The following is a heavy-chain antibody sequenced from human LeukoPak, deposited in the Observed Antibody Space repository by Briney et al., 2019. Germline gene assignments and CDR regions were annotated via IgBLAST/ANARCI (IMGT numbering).Heavy chain of an antibody. CDR3: AREYSSSSNYYGMDV. J-gene: IGHJ6*02. CDR2: ISSSSSYV. V-gene: IGHV3-21*01. Sequence: GGSLRLSCAASGFTFSSYSMNWVRQAPGKGLEWVSSISSSSSYVYYADSVKGRFTISRDNAKNSLYLQMHSLRAEDTAVYYCAREYSSSSNYYGMDVWGQGTTVTVSS. D-gene: IGHD6-6*01. CDR1: GFTFSSYS.